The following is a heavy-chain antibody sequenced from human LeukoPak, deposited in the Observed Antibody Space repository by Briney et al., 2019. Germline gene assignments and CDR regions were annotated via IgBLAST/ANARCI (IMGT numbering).Heavy chain of an antibody. J-gene: IGHJ5*02. CDR3: ARDRGIVVVPAAMVEGGWFDP. D-gene: IGHD2-2*01. CDR2: INPSGGST. Sequence: ASVKVSCKASGYTLTSYYMHWVRQAPGQGLEWMGIINPSGGSTSYAQKFQGRVTMTRDTSTSTVYMELSSLRSEDTAVCYRARDRGIVVVPAAMVEGGWFDPWGQGTLVTVSS. V-gene: IGHV1-46*01. CDR1: GYTLTSYY.